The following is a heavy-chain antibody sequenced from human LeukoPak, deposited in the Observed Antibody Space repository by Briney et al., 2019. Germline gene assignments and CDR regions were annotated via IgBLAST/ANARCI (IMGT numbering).Heavy chain of an antibody. CDR1: GYTFTGYY. D-gene: IGHD3-9*01. CDR2: INPNSGGT. J-gene: IGHJ6*04. Sequence: ASVKVSCKASGYTFTGYYMHWVRQAPGQGLEWMGWINPNSGGTNYAQKFQGRVTMTRNTSISTAYMELSSLRSEDTAVYYCARGPSDYDISRSLDVWGKGTTVTISS. V-gene: IGHV1-2*02. CDR3: ARGPSDYDISRSLDV.